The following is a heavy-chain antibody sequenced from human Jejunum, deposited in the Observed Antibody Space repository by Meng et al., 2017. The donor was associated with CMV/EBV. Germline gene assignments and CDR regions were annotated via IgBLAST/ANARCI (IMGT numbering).Heavy chain of an antibody. CDR2: INPDGSTA. V-gene: IGHV3-74*03. Sequence: TFSSYWMHWVRPAPGKGLMWVSRINPDGSTATYADSVKGRFTVSRDNAKSTLYLQMNNLRAEDTAVYYCVKRYCSSSTCHYYFDYWGQGTLVTVSS. D-gene: IGHD2-2*01. CDR3: VKRYCSSSTCHYYFDY. CDR1: TFSSYW. J-gene: IGHJ4*02.